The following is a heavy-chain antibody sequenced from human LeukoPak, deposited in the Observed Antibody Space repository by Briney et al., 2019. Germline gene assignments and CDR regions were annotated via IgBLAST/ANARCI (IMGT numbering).Heavy chain of an antibody. CDR3: AAYYGSGSVNYYRGMDI. V-gene: IGHV3-11*01. CDR1: EFTFSDYY. J-gene: IGHJ6*02. D-gene: IGHD3-10*01. Sequence: PGGSLRLSCEASEFTFSDYYMSWIRQAPGKGLEWISYISDSAINTHYADSVKGRFTISRDNAKKLLVLEMKSLRSEDTAVYYCAAYYGSGSVNYYRGMDIWVQGTTVTVSS. CDR2: ISDSAINT.